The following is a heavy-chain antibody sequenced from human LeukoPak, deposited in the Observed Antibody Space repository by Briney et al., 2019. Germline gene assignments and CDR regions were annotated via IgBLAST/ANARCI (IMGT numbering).Heavy chain of an antibody. V-gene: IGHV3-66*01. CDR2: IYSGGST. CDR1: GFTVSSNH. D-gene: IGHD3-22*01. CDR3: AREQYYYDSSGYYEYFQH. J-gene: IGHJ1*01. Sequence: GGSLRLSCAASGFTVSSNHMSWVRQAPGKGLEWVSVIYSGGSTYYADSVKGGFTISRDNSKNTLYLQMNSLRAEDTAVYYCAREQYYYDSSGYYEYFQHWGQGTLVTVSS.